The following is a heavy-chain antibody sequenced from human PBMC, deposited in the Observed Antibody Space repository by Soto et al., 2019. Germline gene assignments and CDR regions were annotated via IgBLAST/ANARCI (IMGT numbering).Heavy chain of an antibody. J-gene: IGHJ6*02. Sequence: PGESLKISCKGSGYSFTSYWISWVRQMPGKGLEWMGRIDPSDSYTNYSPSFQGHVTISADKSISTAYLQWSSLKASDTAMYYCARDHIVVVPAAIRAYYCYGMDVRGQGTTVTVSS. CDR3: ARDHIVVVPAAIRAYYCYGMDV. V-gene: IGHV5-10-1*01. CDR2: IDPSDSYT. CDR1: GYSFTSYW. D-gene: IGHD2-2*02.